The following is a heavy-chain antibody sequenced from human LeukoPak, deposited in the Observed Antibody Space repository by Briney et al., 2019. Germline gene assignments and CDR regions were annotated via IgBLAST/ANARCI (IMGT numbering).Heavy chain of an antibody. J-gene: IGHJ4*02. CDR2: IKSKGNGGAI. Sequence: GGSLRLSCAASGFTFPNAWVNWVRQAPGKGLEWVGHIKSKGNGGAIDYAAPVKGRFTISGDDSKNTVYLQMSSLEIEDTAVYFCTTDPGTGVRGYWGQGTLVTVSS. V-gene: IGHV3-15*01. CDR3: TTDPGTGVRGY. CDR1: GFTFPNAW. D-gene: IGHD3-10*01.